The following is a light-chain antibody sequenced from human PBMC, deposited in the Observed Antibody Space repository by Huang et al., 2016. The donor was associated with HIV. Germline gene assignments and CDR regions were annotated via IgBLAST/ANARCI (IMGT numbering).Light chain of an antibody. CDR3: MQHARWPPWT. CDR1: QSLVHDDGNTY. V-gene: IGKV2-30*02. J-gene: IGKJ1*01. Sequence: DIVMTQSPLSLSVTLGQPASISCRSSQSLVHDDGNTYLNWFPQKPGQSPRRLIYKVAKRDSGVPDRFSGSGSGTDFTLIISRVEAEDVGMYYCMQHARWPPWTFGQGTKVEFK. CDR2: KVA.